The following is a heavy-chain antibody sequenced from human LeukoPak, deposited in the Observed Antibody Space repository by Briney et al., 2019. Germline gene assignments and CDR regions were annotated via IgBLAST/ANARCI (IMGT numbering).Heavy chain of an antibody. Sequence: PSETLSLTCTVSGDSISSGSYYWSWIRQPAGKGLEWIGHIYTSGTTNYIPSLKSRVTISVDTSKNQFSLKLSSVTAADTAMYYCARVSGYDWESFYDYWGQGSLVTVSS. V-gene: IGHV4-61*09. J-gene: IGHJ4*02. CDR3: ARVSGYDWESFYDY. D-gene: IGHD5-12*01. CDR2: IYTSGTT. CDR1: GDSISSGSYY.